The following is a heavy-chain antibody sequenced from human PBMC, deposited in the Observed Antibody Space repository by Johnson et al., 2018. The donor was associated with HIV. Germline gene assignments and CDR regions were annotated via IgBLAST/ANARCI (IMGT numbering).Heavy chain of an antibody. Sequence: VQLVESGGGLVQPGGSLRLSCAASGFTFSSNYMSWVRQAPGKGLEWVSVIYSGGSTYYADYVKGRFTISRDNSKNTLYLQMNSLRAEDTAVYYFAREGLWWGAFDIWGQGTIVTVSS. CDR3: AREGLWWGAFDI. CDR1: GFTFSSNY. D-gene: IGHD2-21*01. V-gene: IGHV3-66*01. CDR2: IYSGGST. J-gene: IGHJ3*02.